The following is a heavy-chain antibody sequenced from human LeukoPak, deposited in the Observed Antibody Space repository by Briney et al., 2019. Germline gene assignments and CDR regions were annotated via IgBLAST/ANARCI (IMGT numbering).Heavy chain of an antibody. Sequence: GGSLRLSCAASGFIFSSYSMHWVRQAPGKGLEWVTLISYDGSNKYYADSVKGRFTISRDNSKSTLFLQMNSLRAEDTAVYYCARGGYYNDDSGGAFDIWGRGTMVTVSS. CDR3: ARGGYYNDDSGGAFDI. J-gene: IGHJ3*02. V-gene: IGHV3-30*04. CDR1: GFIFSSYS. D-gene: IGHD3-22*01. CDR2: ISYDGSNK.